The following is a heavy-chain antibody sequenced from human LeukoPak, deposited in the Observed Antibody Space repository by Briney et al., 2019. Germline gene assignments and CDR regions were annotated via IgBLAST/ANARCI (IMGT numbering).Heavy chain of an antibody. Sequence: GGSLRLSCAASGFTFSNHYMSWVRQAPGKGLEWVANIKQDGSETFYVDSVKGRFTVSRDNAKNSVYLQMNSLRAEDTAVYYCTTVLELYDSGTYYNAPWGQGTLVTVSS. J-gene: IGHJ5*02. D-gene: IGHD3-10*01. V-gene: IGHV3-7*01. CDR2: IKQDGSET. CDR3: TTVLELYDSGTYYNAP. CDR1: GFTFSNHY.